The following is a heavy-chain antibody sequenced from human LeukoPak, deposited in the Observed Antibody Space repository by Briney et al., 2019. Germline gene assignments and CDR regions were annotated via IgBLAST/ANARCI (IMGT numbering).Heavy chain of an antibody. CDR1: GFTFSSYG. CDR2: ISGSGGST. V-gene: IGHV3-23*01. Sequence: PGGTLRLSCAASGFTFSSYGMSWVRQAPGKGLEWVSAISGSGGSTYYADSVKGRFTISRDNAKNSLYLQMNSLRAEDTAVYYCARALTGYLPGYWGQGTLVTVSS. D-gene: IGHD3-9*01. CDR3: ARALTGYLPGY. J-gene: IGHJ4*02.